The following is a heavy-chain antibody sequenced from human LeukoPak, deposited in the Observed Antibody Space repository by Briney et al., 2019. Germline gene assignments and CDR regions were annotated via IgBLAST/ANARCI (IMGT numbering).Heavy chain of an antibody. V-gene: IGHV4-39*01. CDR1: GGSISSSSYY. CDR3: ARGTIYYYDSSGYYYYRWFDP. D-gene: IGHD3-22*01. CDR2: IYYTGST. Sequence: SETLSLTRTVSGGSISSSSYYWDWIRQPPGKGLEWIGSIYYTGSTYYNPSLKSRVTISVDTSKNQFSLKLSSVTAADTAVYYCARGTIYYYDSSGYYYYRWFDPWGQGTLVTVSS. J-gene: IGHJ5*02.